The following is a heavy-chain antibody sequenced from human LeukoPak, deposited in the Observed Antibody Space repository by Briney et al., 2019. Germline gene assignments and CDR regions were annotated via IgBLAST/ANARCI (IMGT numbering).Heavy chain of an antibody. CDR2: INPNSGGT. V-gene: IGHV1-2*02. CDR1: GYTFTGYY. CDR3: ARAIAARPREPDY. Sequence: ASVKVSCKASGYTFTGYYMHWVRQAPGQGLEWMGWINPNSGGTNYAQKFQGRVTMTRDTSISTAYMELSRLRSDDTAVYYCARAIAARPREPDYWGQGTLVTASS. D-gene: IGHD6-6*01. J-gene: IGHJ4*02.